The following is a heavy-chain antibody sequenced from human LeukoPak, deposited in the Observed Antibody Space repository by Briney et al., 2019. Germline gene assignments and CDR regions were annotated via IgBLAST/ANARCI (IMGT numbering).Heavy chain of an antibody. CDR2: ISGSGGST. CDR3: AKGSGRTEGGYCSSTSCQNWFDP. V-gene: IGHV3-23*01. D-gene: IGHD2-2*01. CDR1: GFTFSSYA. J-gene: IGHJ5*02. Sequence: GGSLRLSCAASGFTFSSYAMSWVRQAPGKGLEWVSAISGSGGSTYYADSVEGRFTISRDNSKNTLYLQMNSLRAEDTAVYYCAKGSGRTEGGYCSSTSCQNWFDPWGQGTLVTVSS.